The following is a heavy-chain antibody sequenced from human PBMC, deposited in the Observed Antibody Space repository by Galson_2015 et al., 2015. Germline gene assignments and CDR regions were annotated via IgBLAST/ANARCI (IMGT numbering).Heavy chain of an antibody. CDR1: GFTFSSYA. J-gene: IGHJ4*02. D-gene: IGHD1-26*01. CDR2: ISYDGSNK. CDR3: ARGRGWETLRKSPFDY. Sequence: SLRLSCAASGFTFSSYAMHWVRRAPGKGLEWVAVISYDGSNKYYADSVKGRFTISRDNSKNTLYVQMNSLRAEDTAVYYCARGRGWETLRKSPFDYWGQGTLVTVSS. V-gene: IGHV3-30-3*01.